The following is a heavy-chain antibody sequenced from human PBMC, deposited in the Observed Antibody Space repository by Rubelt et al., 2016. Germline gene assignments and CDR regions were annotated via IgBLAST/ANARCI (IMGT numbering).Heavy chain of an antibody. CDR1: GGSVSSYY. D-gene: IGHD3-16*01. CDR3: ARHGAVLNWFFDL. Sequence: QVQLQESGPGLVKPSETLSLTCTVSGGSVSSYYWSWIRQPPGKGLEWIGYIYYSGSTNYNPSLKSRVTISVDTSKNQFSLKLGSVTAADTAVYYCARHGAVLNWFFDLWGRGTLVTVSS. J-gene: IGHJ2*01. V-gene: IGHV4-59*08. CDR2: IYYSGST.